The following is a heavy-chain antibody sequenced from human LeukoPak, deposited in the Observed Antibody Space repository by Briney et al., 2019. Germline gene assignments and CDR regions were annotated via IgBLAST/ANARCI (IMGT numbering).Heavy chain of an antibody. V-gene: IGHV1-18*01. CDR3: ARAGITGTLLGEDY. Sequence: GASVKVSCNASGYTFTSYGISGVRQAPGQGLEWMGWISAYNGNTNYAQKLQGRVTMTTDTSTSTAYMELRSLRSDDTAVYYCARAGITGTLLGEDYWGQGTLVTVSS. D-gene: IGHD1-7*01. CDR2: ISAYNGNT. J-gene: IGHJ4*02. CDR1: GYTFTSYG.